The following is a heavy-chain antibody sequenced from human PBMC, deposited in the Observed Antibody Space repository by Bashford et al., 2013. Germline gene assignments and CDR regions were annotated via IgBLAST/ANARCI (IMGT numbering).Heavy chain of an antibody. CDR1: EYSFTSYW. D-gene: IGHD2-21*02. CDR3: ARALRREVVVTANFDC. Sequence: GESLKISCKGSEYSFTSYWIGWVRQMPGKGLEWMGIIYPGDSETRYSPSFQGQVTISADKSISTAYLQWSSLKASDTAMYYCARALRREVVVTANFDCWGQGTLVTVSS. J-gene: IGHJ4*02. V-gene: IGHV5-51*01. CDR2: IYPGDSET.